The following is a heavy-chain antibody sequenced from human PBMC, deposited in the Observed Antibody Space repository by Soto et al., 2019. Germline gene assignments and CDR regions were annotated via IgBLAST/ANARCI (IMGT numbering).Heavy chain of an antibody. Sequence: QVQLVESGGGVVQPGRSLRLSCAASGFIFSSYGMHWVRQAPGKGLEWVAVISYEGSHTYYADSVKGRFTITRDNSKNTLYLRINSLRPEDTAVYYCAKEVHCGGGSCSWSEGFDYWGQGTLLTVSS. CDR1: GFIFSSYG. D-gene: IGHD2-15*01. J-gene: IGHJ4*02. CDR3: AKEVHCGGGSCSWSEGFDY. CDR2: ISYEGSHT. V-gene: IGHV3-30*18.